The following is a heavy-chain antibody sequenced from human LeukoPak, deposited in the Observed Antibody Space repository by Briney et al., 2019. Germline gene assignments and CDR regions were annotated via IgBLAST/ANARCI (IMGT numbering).Heavy chain of an antibody. CDR3: ARHVNSDGNRWLDP. CDR1: GYSFTDNW. D-gene: IGHD5-18*01. Sequence: GESLKISCKGSGYSFTDNWIAWVRHMPGKGLEWMGIVHPANSDTRYSPSFQGQVTFSVDKDITTAHLQWSSLQASDGAMYYCARHVNSDGNRWLDPWGRGTLVTVSS. CDR2: VHPANSDT. V-gene: IGHV5-51*01. J-gene: IGHJ5*02.